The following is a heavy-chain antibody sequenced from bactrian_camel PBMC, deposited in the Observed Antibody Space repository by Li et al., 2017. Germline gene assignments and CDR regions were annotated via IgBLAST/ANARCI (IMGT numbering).Heavy chain of an antibody. V-gene: IGHV3S28*01. J-gene: IGHJ4*01. Sequence: QLVESGGGSVQAGGSLRVSCVASGYTVSGYCMGWFRQAPGKEREGVAVIDRDGITKYEDFAKGRFTISQDNTENKLYLQMNSLKPEDTALYYCAADRAGSRNCFSDRFSPAGFRDWGQGTQVTVS. CDR2: IDRDGIT. CDR1: GYTVSGYC. D-gene: IGHD2*01. CDR3: AADRAGSRNCFSDRFSPAGFRD.